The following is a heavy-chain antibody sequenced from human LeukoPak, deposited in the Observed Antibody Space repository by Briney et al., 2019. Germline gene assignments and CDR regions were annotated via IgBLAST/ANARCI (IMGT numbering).Heavy chain of an antibody. V-gene: IGHV3-33*06. J-gene: IGHJ4*02. D-gene: IGHD3-22*01. CDR2: IWYDGSNK. Sequence: GGSLRLSCAASGFTFSSYGMHWVRQAPGKGLEWVAVIWYDGSNKYYADSVKGRFTISRDNSKNTLYLQINSLRAEDTAVYYCAKGSHYYDSSGYYILDYWGQGTLVTVSS. CDR3: AKGSHYYDSSGYYILDY. CDR1: GFTFSSYG.